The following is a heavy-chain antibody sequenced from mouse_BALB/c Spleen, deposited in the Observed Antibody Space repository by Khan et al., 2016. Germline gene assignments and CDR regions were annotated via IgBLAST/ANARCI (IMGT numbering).Heavy chain of an antibody. CDR2: INTNTGEP. Sequence: QIQLVQSGPELKKPGETVKISCKASGYTFTNYGMNWVKQTPGKGLKWMGWINTNTGEPTYAEEFKGRFAFSLETSASTAYLQINNLKNEDTATYFCASSYLRYDGYAYWGQGTLVTGST. CDR3: ASSYLRYDGYAY. CDR1: GYTFTNYG. D-gene: IGHD2-14*01. J-gene: IGHJ3*01. V-gene: IGHV9-3*02.